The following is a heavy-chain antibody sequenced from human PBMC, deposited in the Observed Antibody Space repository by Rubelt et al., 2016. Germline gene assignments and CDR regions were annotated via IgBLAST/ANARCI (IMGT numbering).Heavy chain of an antibody. V-gene: IGHV3-23*01. D-gene: IGHD2-15*01. J-gene: IGHJ5*02. CDR2: GNGGST. CDR3: AKYCSGGSCYSEEDWFDP. Sequence: GNGGSTGYADSVKGRFTISRDNSKNTLYLQMNSLRAEDTAVYYCAKYCSGGSCYSEEDWFDPWGQGTLVTVSS.